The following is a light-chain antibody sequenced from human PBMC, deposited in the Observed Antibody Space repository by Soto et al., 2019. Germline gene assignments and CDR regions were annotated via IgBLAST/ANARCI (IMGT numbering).Light chain of an antibody. J-gene: IGKJ2*01. CDR1: QSVNXNY. Sequence: EIVLTQSPGTLSLSPGXRXXLXCXASQSVNXNYLAWYQQKPGQVPRPLIYGASIRAAGVPDRLSGSGSGTDFTLTISRLEPEXXAVXXXQQXGTSPHTFGQGTKLEIK. CDR2: GAS. V-gene: IGKV3-20*01. CDR3: QQXGTSPHT.